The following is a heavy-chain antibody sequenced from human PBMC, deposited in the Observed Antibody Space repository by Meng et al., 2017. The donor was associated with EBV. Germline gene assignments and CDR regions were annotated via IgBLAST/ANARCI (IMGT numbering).Heavy chain of an antibody. CDR3: AHSRVGATEFDY. CDR1: GFSLSTSGVG. Sequence: QISVKSSGPTLCKPTQTLKRTCTFYGFSLSTSGVGVGWIRQPPGKALEWLALIYWDDDKRYSPSLKSRLTITKDTSKNQVVLTMTNMDPVDTATYYCAHSRVGATEFDYWGQGTLVTVSS. CDR2: IYWDDDK. J-gene: IGHJ4*02. D-gene: IGHD1-26*01. V-gene: IGHV2-5*02.